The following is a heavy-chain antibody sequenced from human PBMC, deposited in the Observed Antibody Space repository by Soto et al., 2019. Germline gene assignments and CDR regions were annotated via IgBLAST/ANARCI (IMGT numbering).Heavy chain of an antibody. CDR1: GGSIDTGGFY. D-gene: IGHD2-21*01. V-gene: IGHV4-31*03. Sequence: QVQLQESGPGLVKPSQTLTLTCSVSGGSIDTGGFYWSWARQLPGKGLQWIGYIYYTGAAYYNQARKSRVVISLDTSANQFSLSLTSLTAADTAVYYCASGTFNDISFDSWGQGRLVTVSS. J-gene: IGHJ4*02. CDR2: IYYTGAA. CDR3: ASGTFNDISFDS.